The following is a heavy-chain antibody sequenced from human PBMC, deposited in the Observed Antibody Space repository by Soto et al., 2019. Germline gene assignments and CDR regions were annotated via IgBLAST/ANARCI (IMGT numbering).Heavy chain of an antibody. D-gene: IGHD2-2*02. CDR2: VYYSGST. V-gene: IGHV4-31*03. J-gene: IGHJ4*02. Sequence: SETLSLTCTGSGGSISSGGYYWSWIRQHPGKGLEWIGYVYYSGSTYYNPSLKSRVTISVDTSKNQFSLKLSSVTAADTAVYYCARSRATAKYTAFFDYWGQGTLVTVSS. CDR3: ARSRATAKYTAFFDY. CDR1: GGSISSGGYY.